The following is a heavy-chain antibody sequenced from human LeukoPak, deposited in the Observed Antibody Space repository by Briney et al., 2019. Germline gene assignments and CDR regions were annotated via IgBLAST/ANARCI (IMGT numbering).Heavy chain of an antibody. V-gene: IGHV1-2*02. D-gene: IGHD5-18*01. J-gene: IGHJ4*02. Sequence: GASVKVSCKASANTFTNYYMHWVRQAPGQGLEWMGWINPNTGGTNYAQKFQGRVTMTRDTSISTAYMELSRLRSDDTAVYYCASTAMVTYFDYWGQGTLVTVSS. CDR2: INPNTGGT. CDR3: ASTAMVTYFDY. CDR1: ANTFTNYY.